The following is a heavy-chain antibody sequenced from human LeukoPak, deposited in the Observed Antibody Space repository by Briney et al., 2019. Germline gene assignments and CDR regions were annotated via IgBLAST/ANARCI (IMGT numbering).Heavy chain of an antibody. CDR1: GYTFTGDY. CDR3: AGDRLHPPDWFDP. J-gene: IGHJ5*02. Sequence: ASVKVSCKASGYTFTGDYMHWVRQAPGQGLEWMGWINPNSGGTNYAQKFQGRVTMTRDTSISTAYMELSRLRSDDTAVYYCAGDRLHPPDWFDPWGQGTLVTVSS. CDR2: INPNSGGT. V-gene: IGHV1-2*02.